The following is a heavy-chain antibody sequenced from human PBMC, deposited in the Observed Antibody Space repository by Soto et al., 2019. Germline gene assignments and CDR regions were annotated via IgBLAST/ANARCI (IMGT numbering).Heavy chain of an antibody. CDR1: GYTFTSYA. J-gene: IGHJ4*02. CDR2: INAGNGNT. CDR3: ARDPGYSYGPPAGHDY. Sequence: ASVKVSCKASGYTFTSYAMHWVRQAPGQRLEWMGWINAGNGNTKYSQKFQGRVTITRDTSASTAYMELSSLRSEDTAVYYCARDPGYSYGPPAGHDYWGQGTLVTVSS. D-gene: IGHD5-18*01. V-gene: IGHV1-3*01.